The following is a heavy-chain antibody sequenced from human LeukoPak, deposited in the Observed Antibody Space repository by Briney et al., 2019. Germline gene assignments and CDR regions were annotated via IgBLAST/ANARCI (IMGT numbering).Heavy chain of an antibody. CDR1: GYTFTGYY. J-gene: IGHJ5*02. V-gene: IGHV1-2*02. Sequence: ASVKVSCKASGYTFTGYYMHWVRQAPGQGLEWMGWINPNSGGTNYAQKFQGRVTMTRDTSISTAYMELSRLRSDDTAVYYSALGIVVVPAAIKGGNWFDPWGQGTLVTVSS. CDR3: ALGIVVVPAAIKGGNWFDP. CDR2: INPNSGGT. D-gene: IGHD2-2*02.